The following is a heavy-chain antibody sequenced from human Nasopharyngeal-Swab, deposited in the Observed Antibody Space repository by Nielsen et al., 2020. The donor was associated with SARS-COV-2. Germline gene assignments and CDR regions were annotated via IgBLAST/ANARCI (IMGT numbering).Heavy chain of an antibody. Sequence: GGAVSMSCAAPGLTFSKACMNWVRQAPGRGLEWVGRIKSRSDGGTTYYAAPVKGRFTISRDDSENTVYLQMNSLQTDDTAVYYCSTGGYTSGLDYWGQGTLVTVSS. J-gene: IGHJ4*02. CDR3: STGGYTSGLDY. CDR2: IKSRSDGGTT. D-gene: IGHD5-18*01. CDR1: GLTFSKAC. V-gene: IGHV3-15*01.